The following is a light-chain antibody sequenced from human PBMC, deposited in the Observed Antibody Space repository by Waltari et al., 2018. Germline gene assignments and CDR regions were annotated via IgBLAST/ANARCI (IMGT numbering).Light chain of an antibody. CDR1: QSVSKY. V-gene: IGKV3-20*01. CDR2: AAS. CDR3: QNHERLPAT. Sequence: EVVLTQSPGTLSLSPGERATLSCRASQSVSKYLAWYQQRPGQAPRLLIYAASTRATGVPDRFSGSGFGTDFSLTISRLEPEDIAVYLCQNHERLPATFGQGTRVEIK. J-gene: IGKJ1*01.